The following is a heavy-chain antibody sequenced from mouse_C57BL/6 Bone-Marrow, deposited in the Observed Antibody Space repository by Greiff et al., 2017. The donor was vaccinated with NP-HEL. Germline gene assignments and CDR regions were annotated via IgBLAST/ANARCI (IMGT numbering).Heavy chain of an antibody. Sequence: EVQLQQSGAELVKPGASVKLSCTASGFNIKDYYMHWVKQRTEQGLEWIGRIDPEDGETKYAPKFPGKATITADTSSNTAYLQLSSLTSEDTAVYYCARGGYDGSGFAYWGQGTLVTVSA. CDR2: IDPEDGET. V-gene: IGHV14-2*01. CDR1: GFNIKDYY. CDR3: ARGGYDGSGFAY. D-gene: IGHD2-2*01. J-gene: IGHJ3*01.